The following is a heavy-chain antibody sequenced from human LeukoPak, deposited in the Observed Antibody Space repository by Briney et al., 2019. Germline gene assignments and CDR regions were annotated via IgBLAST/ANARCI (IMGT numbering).Heavy chain of an antibody. D-gene: IGHD2-15*01. Sequence: GGSLRLSCTVYGFTVSSNPWSSVSPAPGKGLEWVSFIYSGGDTHYSDSVKGRFTISRDNSKNTLYLQMNSLRAEDTAIYYCSRRAGEYSHPYDYWGQGTLVTVSS. V-gene: IGHV3-53*01. CDR1: GFTVSSNP. CDR3: SRRAGEYSHPYDY. J-gene: IGHJ4*02. CDR2: IYSGGDT.